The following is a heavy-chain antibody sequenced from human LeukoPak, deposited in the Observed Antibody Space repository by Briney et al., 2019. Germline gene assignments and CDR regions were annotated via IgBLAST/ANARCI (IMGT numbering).Heavy chain of an antibody. CDR2: IGSAGYT. J-gene: IGHJ4*02. Sequence: GGSLRLSCEVSGFTFDNNDMHWVRQSTGKGLEWVSAIGSAGYTYYAESVRGRFTITRDTAKQSLYLQMNSLRVEDTAVYHCVRQPDSARYGFDYWGRGTQVTVSS. CDR1: GFTFDNND. V-gene: IGHV3-13*01. D-gene: IGHD1-14*01. CDR3: VRQPDSARYGFDY.